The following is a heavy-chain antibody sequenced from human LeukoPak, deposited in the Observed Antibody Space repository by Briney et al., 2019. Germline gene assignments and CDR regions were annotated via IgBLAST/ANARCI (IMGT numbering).Heavy chain of an antibody. D-gene: IGHD3-22*01. CDR1: GFTFSSYA. J-gene: IGHJ4*02. Sequence: GGSLRLSCAASGFTFSSYAMSWVRQAPGKGLEWVSAISGSGGSTYYADSVKGRFTISRDNSKNTLYLQMNSLRAEDTAVYYCAKDGVPAPSALVVVITGRFDFWGQGTLVTVSS. CDR3: AKDGVPAPSALVVVITGRFDF. V-gene: IGHV3-23*01. CDR2: ISGSGGST.